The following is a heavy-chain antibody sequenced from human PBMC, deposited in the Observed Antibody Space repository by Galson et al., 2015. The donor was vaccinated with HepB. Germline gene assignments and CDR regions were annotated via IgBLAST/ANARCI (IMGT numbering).Heavy chain of an antibody. Sequence: SVKVSCKASGGTFSSYAISWVRQAPGQGLEWMGRIIPILGIANYAQKFQGRVTITADKSTSTAYMELSSLRSEDTAVYYCARVGVYCSSTSCTNDAFDIWGQGTMVTVSS. V-gene: IGHV1-69*04. D-gene: IGHD2-2*01. J-gene: IGHJ3*02. CDR3: ARVGVYCSSTSCTNDAFDI. CDR1: GGTFSSYA. CDR2: IIPILGIA.